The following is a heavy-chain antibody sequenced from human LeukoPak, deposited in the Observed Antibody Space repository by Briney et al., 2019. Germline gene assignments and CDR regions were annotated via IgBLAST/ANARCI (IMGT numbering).Heavy chain of an antibody. V-gene: IGHV1-2*02. D-gene: IGHD5-18*01. CDR2: INPNSGGT. Sequence: ASVKVSCKASGYTFTNYFIHWVRQAPGQGLEWMGWINPNSGGTNYAQKFQGRVTMTRDTSISTAYMELSRLRSDDTAVYYCASANDGGYSYDSWGQGTLVTVSS. CDR3: ASANDGGYSYDS. CDR1: GYTFTNYF. J-gene: IGHJ4*02.